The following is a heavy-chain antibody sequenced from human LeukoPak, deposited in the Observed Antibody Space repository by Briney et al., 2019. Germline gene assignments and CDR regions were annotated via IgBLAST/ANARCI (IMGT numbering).Heavy chain of an antibody. CDR3: AREGIAAAGTLGY. Sequence: SETLSLTCTVSGGSLTSYYWSWIRQPAGKGLEWIGRIYTSGSSNYNPSLKSRVTMSVDTKNKQFFLKLNSVTAADTAVYYCAREGIAAAGTLGYWGQGTLVTVSS. D-gene: IGHD6-13*01. CDR2: IYTSGSS. J-gene: IGHJ4*02. V-gene: IGHV4-4*07. CDR1: GGSLTSYY.